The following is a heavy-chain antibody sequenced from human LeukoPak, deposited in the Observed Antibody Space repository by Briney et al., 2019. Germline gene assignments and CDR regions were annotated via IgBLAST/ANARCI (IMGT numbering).Heavy chain of an antibody. CDR1: GYRFTSHW. CDR2: IYPGDSDT. CDR3: TRGGYCSSTSCPYYYYGMDV. J-gene: IGHJ6*02. Sequence: GESLQISCKGSGYRFTSHWIGWVRQLPGKGLEWMGIIYPGDSDTRYSPSFQGQVTISADKSTSTAYLQWSSLKASDTAMYYCTRGGYCSSTSCPYYYYGMDVWGQGTTVTVSS. V-gene: IGHV5-51*01. D-gene: IGHD2-2*01.